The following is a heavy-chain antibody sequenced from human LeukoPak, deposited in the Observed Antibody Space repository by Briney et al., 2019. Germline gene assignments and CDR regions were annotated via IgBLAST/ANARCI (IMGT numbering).Heavy chain of an antibody. Sequence: SVKVSCKASGGTFSSYAISWVRQAPGQGLEWMGGIIPIFGTANYAQKFQGRVTITADESTSTAYMELSSLRSEDTAVYYCARDEQWALHSPEPPHDAFDIWGQGTMVTVSS. J-gene: IGHJ3*02. V-gene: IGHV1-69*01. CDR2: IIPIFGTA. CDR1: GGTFSSYA. D-gene: IGHD1-26*01. CDR3: ARDEQWALHSPEPPHDAFDI.